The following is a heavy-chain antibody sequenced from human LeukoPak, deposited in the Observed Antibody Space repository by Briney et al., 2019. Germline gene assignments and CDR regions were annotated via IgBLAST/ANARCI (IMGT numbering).Heavy chain of an antibody. CDR1: GGTFSSYA. D-gene: IGHD2-2*01. Sequence: ASVKVSCKASGGTFSSYAISWVRQAPGQGLEWMGGIIPIFGTANYAQKFQGRVTITTDESTSTAYMELSSLRSEDTAVYYCARAVVPAAISYYYYYMDVWGKGTTVTVSS. CDR2: IIPIFGTA. V-gene: IGHV1-69*05. CDR3: ARAVVPAAISYYYYYMDV. J-gene: IGHJ6*03.